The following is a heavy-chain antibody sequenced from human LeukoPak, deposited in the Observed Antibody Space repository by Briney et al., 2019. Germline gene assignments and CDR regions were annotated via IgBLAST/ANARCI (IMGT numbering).Heavy chain of an antibody. CDR2: IYTSGST. CDR3: ARDKYYYDSSGSIRFDY. J-gene: IGHJ4*02. V-gene: IGHV4-4*07. D-gene: IGHD3-22*01. Sequence: PSETLSLTCTVSGGSISSYYWSWIRQPAGKGLEWIGRIYTSGSTNYNPSLKSRVTMSVDTSKNQFSLKLSSVTAADMAVYYCARDKYYYDSSGSIRFDYWGQGTLVTASS. CDR1: GGSISSYY.